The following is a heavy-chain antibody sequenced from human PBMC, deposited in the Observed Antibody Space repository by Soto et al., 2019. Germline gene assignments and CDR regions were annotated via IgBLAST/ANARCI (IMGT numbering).Heavy chain of an antibody. V-gene: IGHV4-4*02. Sequence: QVQLQESGPGLVKPSGTLSLTCAVSGGSISSSNWWSWVRQPPGKGLEWIGEIYHSGSTNYNPSLKSRVTISVDKSQNQFALKLSSGTAADTAVYYWARGARLYCSGGSCLDWFDPWGQGTLVTVSS. CDR1: GGSISSSNW. CDR3: ARGARLYCSGGSCLDWFDP. J-gene: IGHJ5*02. CDR2: IYHSGST. D-gene: IGHD2-15*01.